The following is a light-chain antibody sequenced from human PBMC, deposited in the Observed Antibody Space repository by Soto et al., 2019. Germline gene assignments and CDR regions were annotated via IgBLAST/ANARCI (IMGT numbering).Light chain of an antibody. CDR3: QQYYSSPLT. V-gene: IGKV4-1*01. J-gene: IGKJ5*01. CDR1: QSVLYNSKNQNY. Sequence: TVMTQSPGSLAVSLGERDTINCKSSQSVLYNSKNQNYLAWYQQKPGQPPKLLIYWASTRESGVPDRFRGSGSGTDFTLTITSLQAEDAAVYYCQQYYSSPLTFGQGTRLDIK. CDR2: WAS.